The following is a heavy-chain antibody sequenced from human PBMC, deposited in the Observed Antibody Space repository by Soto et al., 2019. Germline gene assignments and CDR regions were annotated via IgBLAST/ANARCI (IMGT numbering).Heavy chain of an antibody. CDR2: IIPIFGTA. D-gene: IGHD3-9*01. Sequence: GASLKLACKASGDTFSSYAISWVRQAAGQGLEWMGGIIPIFGTANYAQKFQGRVTITADESTSTAYMELSSLRSEDTAVYYCARPYYDILTGTGYYYFGIDVWGQGTTVTVSS. CDR3: ARPYYDILTGTGYYYFGIDV. CDR1: GDTFSSYA. J-gene: IGHJ6*02. V-gene: IGHV1-69*13.